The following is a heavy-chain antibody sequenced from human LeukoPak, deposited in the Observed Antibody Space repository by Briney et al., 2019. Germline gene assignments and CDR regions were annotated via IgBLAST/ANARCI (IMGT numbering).Heavy chain of an antibody. D-gene: IGHD3-22*01. CDR2: IYPGDSDT. CDR1: GYSFTSYW. CDR3: AVYNSYDSSGYN. V-gene: IGHV5-51*01. J-gene: IGHJ4*02. Sequence: GESLKISCKGSGYSFTSYWIGWVRQMPGKGVEGMVIIYPGDSDTRYSPSFQGQVTISADKSISTAYLQWSSLKGSDTAMYYCAVYNSYDSSGYNWGQGTLVTVSS.